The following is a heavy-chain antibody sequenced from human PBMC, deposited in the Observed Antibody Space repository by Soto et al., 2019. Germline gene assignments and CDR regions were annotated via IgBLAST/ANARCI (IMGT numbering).Heavy chain of an antibody. D-gene: IGHD6-13*01. CDR1: GFTFSSYA. CDR2: ISCDGSNK. CDR3: ARPLALAAAGMVEGYFDY. Sequence: QVQLVESGGGVVQPGRSLRLSCAASGFTFSSYAMHWVRQAPGKGLEWVAVISCDGSNKYYADSVKGRFTISRDNSKNTLYLQMNSLRAEDTAVYYCARPLALAAAGMVEGYFDYWGRGTLVTVSS. V-gene: IGHV3-30-3*01. J-gene: IGHJ4*02.